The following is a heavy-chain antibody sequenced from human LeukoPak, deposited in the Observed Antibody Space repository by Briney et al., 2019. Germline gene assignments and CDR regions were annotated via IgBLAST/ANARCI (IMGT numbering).Heavy chain of an antibody. Sequence: EASVKVSCKASGYTFTSYDINWVRQATGQGLEWMGWMNPNSGNTGYAQKSQGRVTMTRNTSISTAYMELSSLRSEDTAVYYCARGPRSGMVYAKDCYYYMDVWGKGTTVTVSS. J-gene: IGHJ6*03. CDR1: GYTFTSYD. CDR3: ARGPRSGMVYAKDCYYYMDV. V-gene: IGHV1-8*01. CDR2: MNPNSGNT. D-gene: IGHD2-8*01.